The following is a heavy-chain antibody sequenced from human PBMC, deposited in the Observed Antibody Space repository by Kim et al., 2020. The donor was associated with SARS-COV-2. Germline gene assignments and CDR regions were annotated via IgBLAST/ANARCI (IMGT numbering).Heavy chain of an antibody. CDR1: GYTFTSQW. D-gene: IGHD3-16*01. V-gene: IGHV5-10-1*01. CDR2: IDPDNSFA. CDR3: ATGGPSYWYMDV. J-gene: IGHJ6*03. Sequence: GESLKISCKASGYTFTSQWIIWVRQVAGKGLEWMGRIDPDNSFAIYSPSFRGHVSLSTDTPINTAYLQWPSLKASDTAIYYCATGGPSYWYMDVWGQGTTVTVSS.